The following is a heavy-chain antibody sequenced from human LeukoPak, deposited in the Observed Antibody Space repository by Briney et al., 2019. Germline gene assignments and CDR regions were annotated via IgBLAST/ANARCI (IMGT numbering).Heavy chain of an antibody. V-gene: IGHV4-38-2*02. D-gene: IGHD6-6*01. CDR3: ARAREYSSSYNWFDP. CDR2: IYHSGST. CDR1: GYSISSGYY. Sequence: PSETLSLTCTVSGYSISSGYYWGWIRQPPGKGLEWIGSIYHSGSTYYNPSLKSRVTISVDTSKNQFSLKLSSVTAADTAVYYCARAREYSSSYNWFDPWGQGTLVTASS. J-gene: IGHJ5*02.